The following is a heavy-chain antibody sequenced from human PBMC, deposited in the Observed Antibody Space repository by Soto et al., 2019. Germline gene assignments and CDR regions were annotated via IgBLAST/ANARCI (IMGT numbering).Heavy chain of an antibody. CDR1: GDTFHKFG. CDR3: ARCMRALRTDDVFDI. V-gene: IGHV1-69*01. J-gene: IGHJ3*02. CDR2: IIPMYGAA. Sequence: QGPPGQSWGEVKKPGSSVRVSCKAFGDTFHKFGISWGRQAPGQGLEWMGGIIPMYGAANSPQKFRDRVSITADESTSTVYMYLSSLISEDTAVYFCARCMRALRTDDVFDIWGTGTVVTVSS.